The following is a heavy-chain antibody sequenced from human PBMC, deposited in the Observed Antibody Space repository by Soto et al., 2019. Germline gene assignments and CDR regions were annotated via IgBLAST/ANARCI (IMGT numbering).Heavy chain of an antibody. V-gene: IGHV3-30-3*01. J-gene: IGHJ6*02. CDR3: ARDRGGTIFGVVFYYYYYYGMDV. Sequence: VPLVESGGGVVQPGRSLRLSCAASGFTFSSYAMHWVRQAPGKGLEWVAVISYDGSNKYYADSVKGRFTISRDNSKNTLYLQMNSLRAEDTAVYYCARDRGGTIFGVVFYYYYYYGMDVWGQGTTVTVSS. CDR2: ISYDGSNK. CDR1: GFTFSSYA. D-gene: IGHD3-3*01.